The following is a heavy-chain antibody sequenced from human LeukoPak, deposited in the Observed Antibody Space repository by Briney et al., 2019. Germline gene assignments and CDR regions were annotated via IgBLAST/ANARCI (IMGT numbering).Heavy chain of an antibody. CDR1: GFRFIGFG. CDR2: ISFDGSKE. D-gene: IGHD6-19*01. V-gene: IGHV3-30*02. CDR3: VKDQGGVVAGPTSGPFDY. J-gene: IGHJ4*02. Sequence: GGSLRLSCVTSGFRFIGFGMHWVRQTPGKGLDRVAFISFDGSKEFYPDSVRGRFTVSIDNSRDSLYLQMNSLKSEDTGVYYCVKDQGGVVAGPTSGPFDYWGQGILVTVSA.